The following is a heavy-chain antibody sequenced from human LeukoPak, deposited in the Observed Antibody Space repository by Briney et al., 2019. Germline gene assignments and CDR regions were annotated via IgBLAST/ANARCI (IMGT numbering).Heavy chain of an antibody. J-gene: IGHJ6*03. CDR3: ARALWFGEPLNNYYYYYMDV. Sequence: GASVKVSCKASGGTFSSYAISWVRQAPGQGLEWMGGIIPIFGTANYAQKFQGRVTIAADESTSTAYMELSSLRSEDTAVYYCARALWFGEPLNNYYYYYMDVWGKGTTVTISS. CDR1: GGTFSSYA. CDR2: IIPIFGTA. D-gene: IGHD3-10*01. V-gene: IGHV1-69*13.